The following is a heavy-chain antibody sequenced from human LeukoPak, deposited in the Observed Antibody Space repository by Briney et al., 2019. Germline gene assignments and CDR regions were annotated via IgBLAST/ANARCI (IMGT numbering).Heavy chain of an antibody. J-gene: IGHJ4*02. CDR1: GGTFSSYA. V-gene: IGHV1-69*05. Sequence: SVKVSCKASGGTFSSYAISWVRQAPGQGLEWMGGIIPIFGTANYAQKFQGRVTITTDESTSTAYMELSSLRSEDTAVYYCAREARNYDILTGYRNYYFDYWGQGTLVTVSS. D-gene: IGHD3-9*01. CDR3: AREARNYDILTGYRNYYFDY. CDR2: IIPIFGTA.